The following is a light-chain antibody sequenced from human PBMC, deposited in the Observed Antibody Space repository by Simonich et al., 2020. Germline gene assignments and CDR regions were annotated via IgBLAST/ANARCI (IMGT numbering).Light chain of an antibody. J-gene: IGLJ7*01. Sequence: NFRLTQPHSVSESPGTTVTISCTRSSGSIASNYVQWYQQRPGSSPTTVIYEDNHSPSGFPVRFSGSIDSSSNAASLTISGLKTEDEADYYCQSYDSSNHAVFGGGTQLTVL. CDR2: EDN. V-gene: IGLV6-57*01. CDR1: SGSIASNY. CDR3: QSYDSSNHAV.